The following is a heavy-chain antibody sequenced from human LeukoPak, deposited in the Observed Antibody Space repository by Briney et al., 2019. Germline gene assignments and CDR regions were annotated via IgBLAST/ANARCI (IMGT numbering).Heavy chain of an antibody. V-gene: IGHV3-74*01. D-gene: IGHD4-11*01. CDR1: GFTFRNYW. CDR2: INSDGRST. J-gene: IGHJ4*02. CDR3: VRDKVSNYVFDY. Sequence: GGSLRLSCAASGFTFRNYWMHWVRHAPGKGLVWVSHINSDGRSTNYADSVKGRFTISRDNAKNTRYLQMNRLRAEDTAVYFCVRDKVSNYVFDYWGQGTLVTVSS.